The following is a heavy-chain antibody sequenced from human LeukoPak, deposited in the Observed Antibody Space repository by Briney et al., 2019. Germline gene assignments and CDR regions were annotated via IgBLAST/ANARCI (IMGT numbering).Heavy chain of an antibody. CDR2: ISGSGGST. J-gene: IGHJ4*02. CDR1: EFTFYNYW. V-gene: IGHV3-23*01. Sequence: GGSLRLSCAASEFTFYNYWMSWVRQAPGKGLEWVSAISGSGGSTYYADSVKGRFTISRDNSKNTLYLQMNSLRAEDTAVYYCAKDSLRAGYCTNGVCSDYWGQGTLVTVSS. D-gene: IGHD2-8*01. CDR3: AKDSLRAGYCTNGVCSDY.